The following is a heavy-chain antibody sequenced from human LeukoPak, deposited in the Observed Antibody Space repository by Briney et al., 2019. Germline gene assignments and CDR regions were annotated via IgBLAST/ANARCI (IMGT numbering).Heavy chain of an antibody. V-gene: IGHV3-30*02. D-gene: IGHD5-18*01. CDR2: IRSDGSKE. Sequence: PGGSLRLSCAASGFTFSGYGIHWVRQAPGKGLEWVAFIRSDGSKEFYADSVKGRFTISRDNSENTLYLQVNSLRVEDTAVYYCAKGYGYYFDYWGQGTLVIVSS. J-gene: IGHJ4*02. CDR1: GFTFSGYG. CDR3: AKGYGYYFDY.